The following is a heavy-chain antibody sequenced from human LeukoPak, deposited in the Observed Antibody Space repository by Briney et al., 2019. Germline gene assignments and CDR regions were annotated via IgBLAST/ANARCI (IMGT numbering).Heavy chain of an antibody. CDR2: IYSGGST. J-gene: IGHJ4*02. V-gene: IGHV3-53*01. CDR3: ARGGLYCSSTSCYHFDY. CDR1: GFTVSSNY. D-gene: IGHD2-2*01. Sequence: GGSGRLFCAASGFTVSSNYMSWVRQAPGKGLEWVSVIYSGGSTYYADSVKGRFTISRDNSKNTLYLQMNSLRAEDTAVYYCARGGLYCSSTSCYHFDYWGQGTLVTVSS.